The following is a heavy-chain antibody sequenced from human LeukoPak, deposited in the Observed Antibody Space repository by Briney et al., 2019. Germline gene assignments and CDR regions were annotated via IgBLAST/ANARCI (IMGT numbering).Heavy chain of an antibody. V-gene: IGHV1-8*03. Sequence: GASVKVSCKASGYTFTSYDIHWVRHVTGQGLEWMGWMNPNSANTGYAQKFQGRVTISRNTSISTAYMELSSLRSEDTAVYYCARRAVGSSHYYYMDVWGKGTTVTVSS. D-gene: IGHD6-19*01. J-gene: IGHJ6*03. CDR2: MNPNSANT. CDR3: ARRAVGSSHYYYMDV. CDR1: GYTFTSYD.